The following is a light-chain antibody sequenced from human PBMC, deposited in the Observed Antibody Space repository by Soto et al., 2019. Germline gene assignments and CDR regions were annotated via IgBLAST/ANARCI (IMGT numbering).Light chain of an antibody. J-gene: IGLJ1*01. CDR2: EVS. V-gene: IGLV2-14*01. Sequence: QSALTQPASVSGSPGQSVTISCTGTSSDVGAYNYVSWYQLHPGKAPKLLISEVSNRPSGVSSRFSGSRSGNTASLTISGLQAEDEADYYCSSYTDSSNYVFGTGTKVTVL. CDR3: SSYTDSSNYV. CDR1: SSDVGAYNY.